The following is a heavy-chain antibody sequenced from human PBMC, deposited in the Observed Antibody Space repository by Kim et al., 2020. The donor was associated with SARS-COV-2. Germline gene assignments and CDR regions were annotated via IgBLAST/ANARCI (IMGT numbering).Heavy chain of an antibody. CDR3: AREGAAAGTPRGYYYYYGMDV. Sequence: SVKVSCKASGGTFSSYAISWVRQAPGQGLEWMGGIIPIFGTANYAQKFQGRVTITADESTSTAYMELSSLRSEDTAVYYCAREGAAAGTPRGYYYYYGMDVWGQGTTVTVSS. CDR1: GGTFSSYA. D-gene: IGHD6-13*01. J-gene: IGHJ6*02. CDR2: IIPIFGTA. V-gene: IGHV1-69*13.